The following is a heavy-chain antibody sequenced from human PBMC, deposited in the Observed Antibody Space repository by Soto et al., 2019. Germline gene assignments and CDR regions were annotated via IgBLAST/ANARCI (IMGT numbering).Heavy chain of an antibody. CDR3: AKTPAARINHYVKS. Sequence: PGGSLRLSCAATGFTFSSYAMSWVRQAPGKGLEWVSGISGSGGGTYYADSVKGRFTISRDNSKTTLYLKMNSLRVEEAAEFYCAKTPAARINHYVKSWGQGTLDTVSS. D-gene: IGHD6-6*01. J-gene: IGHJ5*02. CDR2: ISGSGGGT. V-gene: IGHV3-23*01. CDR1: GFTFSSYA.